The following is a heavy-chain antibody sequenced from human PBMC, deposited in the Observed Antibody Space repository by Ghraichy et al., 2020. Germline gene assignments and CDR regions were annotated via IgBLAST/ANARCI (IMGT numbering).Heavy chain of an antibody. Sequence: GSLRLSCTVSGGSISSYYWSWIRQPPGKGLEWIGYIYYSGSTNYNPSLKSRVTISVDTSKNQFSLKLSSVTAADTAVYYCARHHSSSSWYPRSGYFDYWGQGTLVTVSS. CDR1: GGSISSYY. CDR3: ARHHSSSSWYPRSGYFDY. V-gene: IGHV4-59*08. CDR2: IYYSGST. D-gene: IGHD6-13*01. J-gene: IGHJ4*02.